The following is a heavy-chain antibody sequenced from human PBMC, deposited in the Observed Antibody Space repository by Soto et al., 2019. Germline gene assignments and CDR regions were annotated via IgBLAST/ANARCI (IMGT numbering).Heavy chain of an antibody. CDR3: AKEAAVVGTGYFDH. CDR1: RFSFSNYA. D-gene: IGHD6-13*01. V-gene: IGHV3-23*01. J-gene: IGHJ4*02. CDR2: ISGTGDST. Sequence: EVQLLESGGGLVQPGGSLRLSCAASRFSFSNYAMSWVRQAPGKGLEWVSAISGTGDSTYYRDSVRGRFIISRDNSKNTLYLHMNTLRAEDTAVYYCAKEAAVVGTGYFDHWGLGTLVSVSS.